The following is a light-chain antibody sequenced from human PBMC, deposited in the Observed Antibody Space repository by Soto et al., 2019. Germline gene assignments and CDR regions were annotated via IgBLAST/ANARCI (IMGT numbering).Light chain of an antibody. CDR3: QTWGAGIVV. CDR2: VNSEGNQ. V-gene: IGLV4-69*01. J-gene: IGLJ2*01. CDR1: SGHSSYA. Sequence: QPVLTQPPSASASPGASVKLTCTLSSGHSSYAIAWHQQQPQKGPRFLMKVNSEGNQNKGDGIPDRFSGSSSGAERYLTISSLQSEDEADYYCQTWGAGIVVFGGGTKLTVL.